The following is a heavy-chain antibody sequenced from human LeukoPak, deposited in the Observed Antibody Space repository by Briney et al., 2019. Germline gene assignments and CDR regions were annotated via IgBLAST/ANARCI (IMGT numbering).Heavy chain of an antibody. CDR3: TRVGYGDYSFRFDP. Sequence: GASVKVSCKASGYTFTGYYMHWVRQAPGQGLEWMGWINPNSGGTNYAQKFQGRVTMTRDTSISTAYMELSRLRSDDTAVYYCTRVGYGDYSFRFDPWGQGTLVTVSS. D-gene: IGHD4-17*01. V-gene: IGHV1-2*02. CDR2: INPNSGGT. CDR1: GYTFTGYY. J-gene: IGHJ5*02.